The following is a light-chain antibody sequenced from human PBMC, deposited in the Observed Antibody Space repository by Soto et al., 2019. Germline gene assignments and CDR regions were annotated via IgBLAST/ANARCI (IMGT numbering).Light chain of an antibody. CDR3: SSYTSSSTRI. CDR2: EVS. CDR1: SSDVGGFNY. V-gene: IGLV2-14*01. Sequence: QSVLTQPASVSGSPGQSITVSCTGTSSDVGGFNYVSWYQQHPGKAPKLIIYEVSNRPSGVSRRFSGSKSGKTASLTISGLQAEDEADYYCSSYTSSSTRIFGTGTKVTVL. J-gene: IGLJ1*01.